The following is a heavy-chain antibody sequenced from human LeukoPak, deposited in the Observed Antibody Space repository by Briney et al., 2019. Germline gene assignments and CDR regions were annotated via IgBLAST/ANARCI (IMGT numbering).Heavy chain of an antibody. CDR2: ISGSGGST. CDR3: AGHIVVVTDGMDV. J-gene: IGHJ6*02. Sequence: GGSLTLSCAASGFTVSSYAMSWVRQAPGEGLEWVSAISGSGGSTYYADSVKGRFTISRDNSKNTLYLQMNSLRAEDTAVYYCAGHIVVVTDGMDVWGQGTTVTVSS. D-gene: IGHD2-2*01. CDR1: GFTVSSYA. V-gene: IGHV3-23*01.